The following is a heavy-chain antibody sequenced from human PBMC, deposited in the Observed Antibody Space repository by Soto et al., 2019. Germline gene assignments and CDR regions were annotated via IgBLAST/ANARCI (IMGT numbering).Heavy chain of an antibody. Sequence: ESGGDLVQPGESLRLSCAVSGSSGFTFSSYWMTWVRQSPGKGLEWVANINQAGSAKNYVDSVKGRFVISRDNAKNSLYLQMNSLRVEDTAVYFCATMGGSGWGQGTMVTVSS. J-gene: IGHJ3*01. CDR1: GFTFSSYW. D-gene: IGHD3-10*01. CDR3: ATMGGSG. V-gene: IGHV3-7*01. CDR2: INQAGSAK.